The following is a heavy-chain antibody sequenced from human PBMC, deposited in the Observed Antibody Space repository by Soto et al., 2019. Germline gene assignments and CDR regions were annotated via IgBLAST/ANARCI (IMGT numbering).Heavy chain of an antibody. Sequence: EVQLVESGGGLVKPGGSLRLSCAASGFTFSSYSMNWVRQAPGKGLEWVSSISSSSSYIYYADSVKGRFTISRDNAKNSLDLQMNSLRAEDTAVYYCAREQYDSSGYCFDYWGQGTLVTVSS. CDR1: GFTFSSYS. D-gene: IGHD3-22*01. CDR2: ISSSSSYI. V-gene: IGHV3-21*01. J-gene: IGHJ4*02. CDR3: AREQYDSSGYCFDY.